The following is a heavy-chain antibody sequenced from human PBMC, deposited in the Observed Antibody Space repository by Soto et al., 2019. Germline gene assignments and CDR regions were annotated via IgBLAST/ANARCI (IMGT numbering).Heavy chain of an antibody. CDR2: IWYDGSNT. CDR3: AKGRSYYYYYGVDV. V-gene: IGHV3-30*02. J-gene: IGHJ6*02. CDR1: GFTFSSYA. Sequence: GGSLRLSCAASGFTFSSYAMHWVRQAPGKGLEWVGFIWYDGSNTFYADSVKGRFTISRDNSKSTLYLQMNSLRAEDTALYYCAKGRSYYYYYGVDVWGQGTTVTVSS.